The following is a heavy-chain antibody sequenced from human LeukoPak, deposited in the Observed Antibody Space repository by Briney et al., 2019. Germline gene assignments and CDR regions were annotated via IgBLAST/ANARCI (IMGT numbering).Heavy chain of an antibody. V-gene: IGHV3-48*03. CDR2: FAGSATTT. CDR3: TTLGYHLDS. J-gene: IGHJ4*02. D-gene: IGHD5-18*01. Sequence: GGSLRLSCAASGFDFGAYEMNWVRQAPGKWREWVAYFAGSATTTYYADSVKGRFTISRDNARNSLYLQMNSLRAEDTALYYCTTLGYHLDSWGQGTLVTVSS. CDR1: GFDFGAYE.